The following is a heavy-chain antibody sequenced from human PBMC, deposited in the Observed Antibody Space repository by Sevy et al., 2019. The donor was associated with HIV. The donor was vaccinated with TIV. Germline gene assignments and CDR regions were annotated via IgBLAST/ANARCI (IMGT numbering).Heavy chain of an antibody. J-gene: IGHJ5*02. D-gene: IGHD4-17*01. CDR1: GFTFSSYA. CDR3: AKDLRRPSGWFDP. V-gene: IGHV3-23*01. CDR2: ISGSGGST. Sequence: GESLKISCAASGFTFSSYAMSWVRQAPGKGLEWVSAISGSGGSTYYADSVKGRFTISRDNSKNTLYLQMNSLRAEDTAVYYCAKDLRRPSGWFDPWGQGTLVTVSS.